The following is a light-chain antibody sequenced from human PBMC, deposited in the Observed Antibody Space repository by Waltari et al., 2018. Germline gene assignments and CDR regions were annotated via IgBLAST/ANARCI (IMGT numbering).Light chain of an antibody. Sequence: DIQMTQSPPTLSASVGDRVTITCRASQSISRWVAWYQQKRGKAQELPICDASSLESGVTSRFSGSGSGTEFTLTISRLQPDDCATYYCQQYNSYPWTFGQGTKVEIK. CDR2: DAS. CDR1: QSISRW. CDR3: QQYNSYPWT. J-gene: IGKJ1*01. V-gene: IGKV1-5*01.